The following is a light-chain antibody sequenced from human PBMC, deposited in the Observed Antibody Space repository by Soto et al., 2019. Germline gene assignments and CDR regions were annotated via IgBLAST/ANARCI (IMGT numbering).Light chain of an antibody. CDR2: DAS. J-gene: IGKJ1*01. CDR1: QSISSW. CDR3: QHYNSYPET. Sequence: DIQMTQSPSTLSASVGDRVTITCRASQSISSWLAWYQQRPGKAPKLLIYDASSLESGVPSRFSGSGSGTEFTLTISSLQPADFATYYCQHYNSYPETFGQGTKVEIK. V-gene: IGKV1-5*01.